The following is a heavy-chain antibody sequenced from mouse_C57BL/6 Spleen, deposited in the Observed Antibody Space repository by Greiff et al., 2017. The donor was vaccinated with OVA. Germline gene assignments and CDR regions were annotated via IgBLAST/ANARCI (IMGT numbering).Heavy chain of an antibody. D-gene: IGHD3-2*02. CDR2: IYPGDGDT. CDR3: ARGGAQATGAWFAY. CDR1: GYAFSSSW. J-gene: IGHJ3*01. V-gene: IGHV1-82*01. Sequence: VQGVESGPELVKPGASVKISCKASGYAFSSSWMNWVKQRPGKGLEWIGRIYPGDGDTNYNGKFKGKATLTADKSSSTAYMQLSSLTSEDSAVYVCARGGAQATGAWFAYWGQGTLVTVSA.